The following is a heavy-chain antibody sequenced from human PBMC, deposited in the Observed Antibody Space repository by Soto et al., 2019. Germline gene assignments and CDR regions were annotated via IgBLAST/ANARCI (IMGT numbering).Heavy chain of an antibody. D-gene: IGHD5-18*01. CDR2: IYYSGST. CDR3: ASSSGNSYGYPDAFDI. J-gene: IGHJ3*02. Sequence: QVQLQESGPGLVKPSETQSLTCTVSGGSVSSGSYYWSWIRQPPGKGLECIGYIYYSGSTNYNPSLKSRVTISVDTSKNQFSLKVSPVTAADTAVYYCASSSGNSYGYPDAFDIWGQGTMVTVSS. CDR1: GGSVSSGSYY. V-gene: IGHV4-61*01.